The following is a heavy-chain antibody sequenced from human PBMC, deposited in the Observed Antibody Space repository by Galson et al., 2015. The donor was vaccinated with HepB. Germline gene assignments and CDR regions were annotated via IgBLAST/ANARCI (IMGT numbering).Heavy chain of an antibody. CDR2: ISSRSTSI. CDR3: ARDGDYSDYCAFDI. CDR1: GFAFSSYS. D-gene: IGHD4-11*01. V-gene: IGHV3-48*01. Sequence: SLRLSCAASGFAFSSYSMNWVRQAPGKGLEWVSYISSRSTSIYYADSVKGRFTISRDNAKNSLSLQMISLRAEDAAVYYCARDGDYSDYCAFDIWGQGTMVTVSS. J-gene: IGHJ3*02.